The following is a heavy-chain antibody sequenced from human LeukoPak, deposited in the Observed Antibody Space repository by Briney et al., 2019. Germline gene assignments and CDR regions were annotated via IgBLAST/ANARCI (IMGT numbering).Heavy chain of an antibody. D-gene: IGHD1-1*01. CDR1: GYTFIVYG. CDR2: ISAYNANT. J-gene: IGHJ4*02. V-gene: IGHV1-8*01. Sequence: RASVKVSCKTSGYTFIVYGISWVRQAPGQGLEWMGWISAYNANTGYAQKFQGRVTMTRNTSISTAYMELSSLRSEDTAVYYCARGLGNDGIFDYWGQGTLVTVSS. CDR3: ARGLGNDGIFDY.